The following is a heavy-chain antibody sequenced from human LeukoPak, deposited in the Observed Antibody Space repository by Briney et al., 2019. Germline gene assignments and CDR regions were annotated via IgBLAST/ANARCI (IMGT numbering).Heavy chain of an antibody. V-gene: IGHV3-23*01. D-gene: IGHD3-16*01. J-gene: IGHJ5*02. CDR3: GKEGGA. Sequence: GGSLRLSCAASGFRFSDFTMTWVRQAPGKGPEWVSAIGGRGGSTYYANSVGGRFTISRDNSKDMVYLQMNSLKVEDTATYYCGKEGGAWGQGTKVTVSS. CDR1: GFRFSDFT. CDR2: IGGRGGST.